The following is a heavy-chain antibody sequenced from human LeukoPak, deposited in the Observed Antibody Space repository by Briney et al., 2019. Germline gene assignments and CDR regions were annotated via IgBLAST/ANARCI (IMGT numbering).Heavy chain of an antibody. CDR2: IKEDGSEE. J-gene: IGHJ3*02. D-gene: IGHD3-22*01. CDR1: GFTFSRYW. CDR3: ARYYYNDNGYSEDAFDI. Sequence: GGSLRLSCAASGFTFSRYWMTWVRQAPGKGLEWVANIKEDGSEENYVDSVKGRFTISRDNAKNSLYLQMNSLRAEDTAVYYCARYYYNDNGYSEDAFDIWGQGTMVTVSS. V-gene: IGHV3-7*01.